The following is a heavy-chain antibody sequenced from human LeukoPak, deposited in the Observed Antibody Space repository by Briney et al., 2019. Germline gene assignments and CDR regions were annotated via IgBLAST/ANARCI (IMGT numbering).Heavy chain of an antibody. CDR3: AKDATVLLWFGELLSDY. V-gene: IGHV4-31*03. D-gene: IGHD3-10*01. CDR2: IYYSGST. J-gene: IGHJ4*02. Sequence: PSETLSLTCTVSGGSISSGGYYWSWIRQHPGKGLEWIGYIYYSGSTYYNPSLKSRVTISVDTSKNQFSLKLSSVTAADTAVYYCAKDATVLLWFGELLSDYWGQGTLVTVSS. CDR1: GGSISSGGYY.